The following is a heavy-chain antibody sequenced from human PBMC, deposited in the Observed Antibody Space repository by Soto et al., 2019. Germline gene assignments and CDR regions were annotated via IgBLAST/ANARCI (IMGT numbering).Heavy chain of an antibody. CDR3: ARGEYSSSWYGTSYYYYYGMDV. V-gene: IGHV1-46*01. CDR2: INPSGGST. J-gene: IGHJ6*02. D-gene: IGHD6-13*01. Sequence: ASVKVSCKASGYTFTSYYMHWVRQAPGQGLEWMGIINPSGGSTSYAQKFQGRVTMTRDTSTSTVYMELSSLRSEDTAVYYCARGEYSSSWYGTSYYYYYGMDVWGQGTKVTVSS. CDR1: GYTFTSYY.